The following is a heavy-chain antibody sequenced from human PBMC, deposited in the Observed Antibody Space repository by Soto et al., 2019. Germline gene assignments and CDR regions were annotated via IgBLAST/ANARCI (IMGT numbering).Heavy chain of an antibody. Sequence: QVQLQESGPGLVKPSQTLSLTCTVSGGSISSGGYYWSWIRQHPGKGLEWIGYIYYSGSTYYNPSLKSRVTISVDTSKNQFSLKLSSVTAADTAVYYCARSEVIVATTGYYFDYWGQGTLVTVSS. CDR2: IYYSGST. CDR3: ARSEVIVATTGYYFDY. D-gene: IGHD5-12*01. J-gene: IGHJ4*02. CDR1: GGSISSGGYY. V-gene: IGHV4-31*03.